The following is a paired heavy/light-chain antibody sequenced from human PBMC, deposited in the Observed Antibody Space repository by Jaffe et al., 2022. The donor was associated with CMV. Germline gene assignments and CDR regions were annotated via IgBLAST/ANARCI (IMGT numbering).Heavy chain of an antibody. J-gene: IGHJ4*02. CDR1: GFTFSSYA. CDR2: ISGSGGST. D-gene: IGHD3-22*01. Sequence: EVQLVESGGGLVQPGGSLRLSCAASGFTFSSYAMSWVRQAPGKGLEWVSAISGSGGSTYYADSVKGRFTISRDNSKNTLYLQMNSLRAEDTAVYYCAKGPYYYDSIGGQGTLVTVSS. V-gene: IGHV3-23*04. CDR3: AKGPYYYDSI.
Light chain of an antibody. J-gene: IGKJ4*01. CDR3: QQFNNYLLT. Sequence: AIQLTQSPSSLSASVGDRVTITCRASQGISSALAWYQQKPGKAPKLLIYDASSLESGVPSRFSGSGSGTDFTLTISSLQPEDFATYYCQQFNNYLLTFGGGTKVEIK. CDR2: DAS. V-gene: IGKV1D-13*01. CDR1: QGISSA.